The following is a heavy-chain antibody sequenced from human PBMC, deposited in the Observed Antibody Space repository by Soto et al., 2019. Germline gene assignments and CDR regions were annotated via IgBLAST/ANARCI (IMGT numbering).Heavy chain of an antibody. V-gene: IGHV3-13*05. CDR2: IGAARDP. D-gene: IGHD2-15*01. J-gene: IGHJ6*02. CDR1: GFSFSDYD. Sequence: GESLKISCTASGFSFSDYDMHWVRQVPGKGLEWVSTIGAARDPYYTGAVKHRFTISRENARNSMFLQMNSVTIGDTAVYYCAGAYTGRLPRRADYYYALDVWGQGIMVTVSS. CDR3: AGAYTGRLPRRADYYYALDV.